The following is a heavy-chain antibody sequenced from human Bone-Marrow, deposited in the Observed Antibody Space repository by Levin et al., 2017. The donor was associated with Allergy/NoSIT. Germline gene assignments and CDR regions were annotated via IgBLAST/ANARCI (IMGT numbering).Heavy chain of an antibody. CDR2: INPNSGGT. V-gene: IGHV1-2*06. D-gene: IGHD3-16*01. CDR3: AVLGVDNWFDP. Sequence: GESLKISCKASGYTFTGYYMHWVRQAPGQGLEWMGRINPNSGGTNYAQKFQGRVTMTRDTSISTAYMELSRLRSDDTAVYYCAVLGVDNWFDPWGQGTLVTVSS. J-gene: IGHJ5*02. CDR1: GYTFTGYY.